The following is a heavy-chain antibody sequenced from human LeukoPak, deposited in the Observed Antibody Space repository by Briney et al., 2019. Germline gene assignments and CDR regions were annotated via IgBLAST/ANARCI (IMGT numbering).Heavy chain of an antibody. V-gene: IGHV4-4*02. Sequence: SETLSLTCGVSGGSVTSTNWWTWVRQPPGKGLEWIGEVHLDGRTNYNPSLKSRLTISVDLSENHISLKLTSVAPADTAVYYCAREGGFYRPLDYSGQGTLVTVSS. CDR2: VHLDGRT. CDR3: AREGGFYRPLDY. J-gene: IGHJ4*02. D-gene: IGHD3-3*01. CDR1: GGSVTSTNW.